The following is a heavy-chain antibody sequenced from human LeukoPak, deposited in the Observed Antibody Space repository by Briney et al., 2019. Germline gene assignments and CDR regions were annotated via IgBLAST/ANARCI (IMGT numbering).Heavy chain of an antibody. Sequence: ASVKVSCKVSGYTLTELSMHWVRQAPGKGLEWSGGFDPEDGETIYAQKFQGRVTMTEDTSTDTAYMELSSLRSEATAVYYCATQRVRYTLTGYYSYYFDYWGQGTLVTVSS. V-gene: IGHV1-24*01. CDR3: ATQRVRYTLTGYYSYYFDY. D-gene: IGHD3-9*01. CDR1: GYTLTELS. J-gene: IGHJ4*02. CDR2: FDPEDGET.